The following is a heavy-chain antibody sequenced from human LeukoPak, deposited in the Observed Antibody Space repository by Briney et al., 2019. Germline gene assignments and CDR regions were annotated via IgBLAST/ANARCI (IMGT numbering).Heavy chain of an antibody. CDR1: GFTFSSYW. V-gene: IGHV3-7*01. CDR3: ARELWAADH. D-gene: IGHD5-18*01. J-gene: IGHJ4*02. Sequence: GGSLRLSCAPSGFTFSSYWMGWVRHAPGKGLERVADIKLDGSEKHYVESAKGRFTISRHNAKSSLYLQMNTVPSDDTAGYYCARELWAADHWGEGTLVTVSS. CDR2: IKLDGSEK.